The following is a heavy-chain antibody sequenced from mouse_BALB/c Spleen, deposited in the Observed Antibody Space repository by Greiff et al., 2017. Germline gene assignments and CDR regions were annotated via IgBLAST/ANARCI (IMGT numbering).Heavy chain of an antibody. CDR1: GFTFSSFG. CDR3: AREIAY. Sequence: EVHLVESGGGLVQPGGSRKLSCAASGFTFSSFGMHWVRQAPEKGLEWVAYISSGSSTIYYADTVKGRFTISRDNPKNTLYLQMSSLKSEDTAMYYCAREIAYWGQGTLVTVSA. J-gene: IGHJ3*01. V-gene: IGHV5-17*02. CDR2: ISSGSSTI.